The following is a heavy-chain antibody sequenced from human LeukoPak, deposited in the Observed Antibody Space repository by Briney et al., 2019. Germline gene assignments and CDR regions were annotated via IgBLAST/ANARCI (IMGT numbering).Heavy chain of an antibody. Sequence: ASVKVSCKASGYTFTSYYMHWVRQSPGQGLEWMGIINPSGGSTSYAQKFQGRVTMTRDTSTSTVYMELSSLRSEDTAVYYCARGGGYNWNYDGGFDYWGQGTLVTVSS. D-gene: IGHD1-7*01. CDR3: ARGGGYNWNYDGGFDY. CDR2: INPSGGST. CDR1: GYTFTSYY. V-gene: IGHV1-46*01. J-gene: IGHJ4*02.